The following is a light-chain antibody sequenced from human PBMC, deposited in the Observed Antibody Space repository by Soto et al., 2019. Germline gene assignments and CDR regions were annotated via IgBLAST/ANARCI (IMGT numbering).Light chain of an antibody. V-gene: IGKV3-15*01. CDR3: QQYDNWPLT. CDR2: GAS. J-gene: IGKJ4*01. Sequence: ELLMTQSPATLSVSPGERATLSCRASQSISNNLAWYQRNPGQAPRLLIYGASTRATGIPARFSGSGSGTEFTLTISSLQSEDFAVYFCQQYDNWPLTFGGGTRVEVK. CDR1: QSISNN.